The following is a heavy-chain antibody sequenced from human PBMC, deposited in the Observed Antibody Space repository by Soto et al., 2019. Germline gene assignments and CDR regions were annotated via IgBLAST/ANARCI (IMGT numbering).Heavy chain of an antibody. CDR2: IIPIFGTA. CDR3: ARDSVSGYDSGGAFDS. Sequence: QVQLVQSGAEVKKPGSSVKVSCKASGGTFSSYAISWVRQAPGQGLEWMGGIIPIFGTANYAQKFQGRGTITADESTSTAYMELSSLRSEDTAVYYCARDSVSGYDSGGAFDSWGQGTMVTVSS. CDR1: GGTFSSYA. D-gene: IGHD5-12*01. J-gene: IGHJ3*02. V-gene: IGHV1-69*01.